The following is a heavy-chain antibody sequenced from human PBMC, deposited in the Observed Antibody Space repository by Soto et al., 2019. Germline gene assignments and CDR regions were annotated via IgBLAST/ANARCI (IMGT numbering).Heavy chain of an antibody. CDR3: ARGVSASRAGY. D-gene: IGHD2-2*01. CDR1: GFTFSSYG. Sequence: GGSLRLSCAASGFTFSSYGMHRVRQAPGKGLEWVAVIWYDGSNKYYADSVKGRFTISRDNSKNTLYLQMNSLRAEDTAVYYCARGVSASRAGYWGQGTLVTVSS. CDR2: IWYDGSNK. J-gene: IGHJ4*02. V-gene: IGHV3-33*01.